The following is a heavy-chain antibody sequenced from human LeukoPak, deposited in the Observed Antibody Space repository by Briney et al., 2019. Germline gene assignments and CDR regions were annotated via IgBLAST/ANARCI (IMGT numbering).Heavy chain of an antibody. J-gene: IGHJ5*02. V-gene: IGHV3-48*01. Sequence: GGSLRLSCAASGFTFSSYSMNWVRQAPGKGLEWASYISSSSSTIYYADSVKGRFTISRDNAKNSLYLQMNSLRAEDTAVYYCARDAVVVVAAPHNWFDPWGQGTLVTVSS. CDR3: ARDAVVVVAAPHNWFDP. D-gene: IGHD2-15*01. CDR1: GFTFSSYS. CDR2: ISSSSSTI.